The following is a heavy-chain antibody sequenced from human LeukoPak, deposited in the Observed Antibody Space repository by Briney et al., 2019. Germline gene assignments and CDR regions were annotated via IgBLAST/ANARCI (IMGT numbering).Heavy chain of an antibody. Sequence: SETLSLTCTVSGGSISSSSYYWGWIRQPPGKGLEWIGSIYYSGSTYYNPSLKSRVTISVDTSKNQFSLKLSSVTAADTAVYYCARVPYSSGWYGDYWGQGTLVTVSS. CDR2: IYYSGST. D-gene: IGHD6-19*01. CDR3: ARVPYSSGWYGDY. V-gene: IGHV4-39*07. J-gene: IGHJ4*02. CDR1: GGSISSSSYY.